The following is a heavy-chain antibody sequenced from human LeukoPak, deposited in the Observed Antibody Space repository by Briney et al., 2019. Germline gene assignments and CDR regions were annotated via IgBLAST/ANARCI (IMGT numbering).Heavy chain of an antibody. V-gene: IGHV3-23*01. CDR2: ISGSGGST. Sequence: GGSLRLSCAASGFTFSSYAMSWVRQAPGKGLEWVSAISGSGGSTYYADSVKGRFTISRDNSKNTLYLQMNSLRAEDTAVYYCAKREWIRLWSLGAFDIWGQGTMVTVSS. J-gene: IGHJ3*02. D-gene: IGHD5-18*01. CDR1: GFTFSSYA. CDR3: AKREWIRLWSLGAFDI.